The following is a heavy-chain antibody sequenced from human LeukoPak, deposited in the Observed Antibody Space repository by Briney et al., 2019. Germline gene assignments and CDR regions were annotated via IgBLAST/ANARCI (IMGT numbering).Heavy chain of an antibody. Sequence: GESLKISCKGSGYSFTSYWIGWVRQMPGKGLEWMAIIYPGDSDTRYSPSFQGQVTISADKSISTAYLQWSSLKASDTAMYYCARHLDLRDDYYYYYYMDVWGKGTTVTVSS. J-gene: IGHJ6*03. D-gene: IGHD5-24*01. CDR2: IYPGDSDT. V-gene: IGHV5-51*01. CDR1: GYSFTSYW. CDR3: ARHLDLRDDYYYYYYMDV.